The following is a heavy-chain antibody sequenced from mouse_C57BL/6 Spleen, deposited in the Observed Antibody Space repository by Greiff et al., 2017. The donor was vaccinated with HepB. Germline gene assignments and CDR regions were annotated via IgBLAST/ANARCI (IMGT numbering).Heavy chain of an antibody. Sequence: EVKVEESGGGLVKPGGSLKLSCAASGFTFSDYGMHWVRQAPEKGLEWVAYISSGSSTIYYADTVKGRFTISRDNAKNTLFLQMTSLRSEDTAMYYCARKDDYDGGFAYWGQGTLVTVSA. CDR3: ARKDDYDGGFAY. V-gene: IGHV5-17*01. CDR2: ISSGSSTI. J-gene: IGHJ3*01. D-gene: IGHD2-4*01. CDR1: GFTFSDYG.